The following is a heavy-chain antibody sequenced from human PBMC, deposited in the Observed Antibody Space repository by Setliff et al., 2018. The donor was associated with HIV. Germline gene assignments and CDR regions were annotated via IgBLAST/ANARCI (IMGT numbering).Heavy chain of an antibody. V-gene: IGHV4-39*07. Sequence: PSETLSLTCTVSGGSIKSSSDYWGWIRQPPGKGLEWIGTIYYSGSTSYNPSLKSRVTISVDTSKNQFSLKLSSVTAADTAVYYCARGPPATGFSRELDYWGQGTLVTVSS. CDR2: IYYSGST. CDR3: ARGPPATGFSRELDY. CDR1: GGSIKSSSDY. J-gene: IGHJ4*02. D-gene: IGHD3-9*01.